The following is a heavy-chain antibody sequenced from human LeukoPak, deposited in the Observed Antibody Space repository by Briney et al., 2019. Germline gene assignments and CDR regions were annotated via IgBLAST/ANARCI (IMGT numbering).Heavy chain of an antibody. CDR1: GFTFSSYA. D-gene: IGHD6-6*01. J-gene: IGHJ4*02. V-gene: IGHV3-23*01. CDR2: ISGSGGST. CDR3: AKGEEYSSSSGDY. Sequence: GGSLRLSCAASGFTFSSYAMGWVRQAPGKGLEWVSAISGSGGSTYYADSVKGRFTISRDNSKNTLYLQMNSLRAEDTAVYYCAKGEEYSSSSGDYWGQGTLVTVSS.